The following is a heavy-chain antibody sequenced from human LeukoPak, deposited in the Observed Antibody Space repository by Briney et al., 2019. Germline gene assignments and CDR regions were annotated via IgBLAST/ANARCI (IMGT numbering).Heavy chain of an antibody. D-gene: IGHD2-2*01. CDR3: ASLKSSSNDY. J-gene: IGHJ4*02. CDR1: GGSFSGYY. CDR2: INHSGST. Sequence: TSETLSLTCAVYGGSFSGYYWSWIRQPPGKGLEWIGEINHSGSTNYNPSLKSRVTISVDTSKNQFSLKLSSVTAADTAVYYCASLKSSSNDYWGQGTLVTVSS. V-gene: IGHV4-34*01.